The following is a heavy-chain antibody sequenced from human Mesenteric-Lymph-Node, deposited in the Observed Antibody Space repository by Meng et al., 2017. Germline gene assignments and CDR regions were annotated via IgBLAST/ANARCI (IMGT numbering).Heavy chain of an antibody. J-gene: IGHJ4*02. CDR3: TRYAYNYGRTFDY. D-gene: IGHD5-18*01. Sequence: SETLSLTCAVSGYSISSGFDWSWVRQPPGKGLECIATIHHSGSTYYNQSLKSRVTILVDTSKNQFSLQLSSVTAADTAFYYCTRYAYNYGRTFDYWGQGSLVTVSS. CDR1: GYSISSGFD. CDR2: IHHSGST. V-gene: IGHV4-38-2*01.